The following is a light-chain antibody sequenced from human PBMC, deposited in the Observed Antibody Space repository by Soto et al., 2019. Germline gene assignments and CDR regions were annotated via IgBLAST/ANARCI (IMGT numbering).Light chain of an antibody. CDR1: QDISNY. J-gene: IGKJ5*01. V-gene: IGKV1-33*01. CDR3: QQFDNVPIT. CDR2: DAS. Sequence: DIQMTQSPSSLSASVGDRVTITCQASQDISNYLNWYQQKPGKDPKLLIYDASNLKTGVPSRFSGSGSGTDFTFTISSLQPEDIATYYCQQFDNVPITFGQGTRLEIK.